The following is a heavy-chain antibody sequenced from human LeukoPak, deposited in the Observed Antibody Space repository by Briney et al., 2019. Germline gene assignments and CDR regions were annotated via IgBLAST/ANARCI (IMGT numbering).Heavy chain of an antibody. CDR3: ARVRDGYSSDFDY. CDR2: GILFFGAA. J-gene: IGHJ4*02. CDR1: GYTFTGDY. D-gene: IGHD5-24*01. Sequence: ASVKVSCKASGYTFTGDYMYWVRLAPPPGIERVGVGILFFGAATYSQKSLGRVTITADESTSTDYMELSSLRSEDTAVYYCARVRDGYSSDFDYWGQGTLVTVSS. V-gene: IGHV1-69*13.